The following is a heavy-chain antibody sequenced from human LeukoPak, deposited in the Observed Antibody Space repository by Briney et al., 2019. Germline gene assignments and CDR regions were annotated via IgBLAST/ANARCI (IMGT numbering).Heavy chain of an antibody. V-gene: IGHV3-21*01. CDR2: ISSSGHYI. D-gene: IGHD2-15*01. CDR1: GFTFNKYT. J-gene: IGHJ4*02. Sequence: GGSLRLSCAASGFTFNKYTMTWVRQAPGKGLDWVPSISSSGHYIYYADSLKGRFTMSRDNTKNSLFLQMNSLRADDTAVYYCARGEYCSGGSCYAEFEILPIDYWGQGTLVTVSS. CDR3: ARGEYCSGGSCYAEFEILPIDY.